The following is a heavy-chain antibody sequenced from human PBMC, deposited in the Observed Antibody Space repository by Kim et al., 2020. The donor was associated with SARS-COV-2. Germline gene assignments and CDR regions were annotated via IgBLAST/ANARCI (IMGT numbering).Heavy chain of an antibody. CDR2: IIPIFGTA. D-gene: IGHD6-6*01. J-gene: IGHJ4*02. Sequence: SVKVSCKASGGTFSSYAISWVRQAPGQGLEWMGGIIPIFGTANYAQKFQGRVTITADESTSTAYMELSSLRSEDTAVYYCASGYSSSSALGYWGQGTLVTVSS. V-gene: IGHV1-69*13. CDR1: GGTFSSYA. CDR3: ASGYSSSSALGY.